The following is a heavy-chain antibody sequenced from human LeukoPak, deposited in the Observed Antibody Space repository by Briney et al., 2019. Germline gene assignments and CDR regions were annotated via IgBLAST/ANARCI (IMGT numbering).Heavy chain of an antibody. D-gene: IGHD5-12*01. CDR3: AKVGGYDFSYYFDY. Sequence: QTGGSLRLSCAASGFTFSSYGMHWVRQAPGKGLEWVAVISYDGSNKYYADSVKGRFTISRDNSKNTLYLQMNSLRAEDTAVYYCAKVGGYDFSYYFDYWGQGTLVTVSS. CDR2: ISYDGSNK. CDR1: GFTFSSYG. V-gene: IGHV3-30*18. J-gene: IGHJ4*02.